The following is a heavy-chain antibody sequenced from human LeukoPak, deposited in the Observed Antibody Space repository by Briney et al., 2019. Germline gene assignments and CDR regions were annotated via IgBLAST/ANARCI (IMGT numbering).Heavy chain of an antibody. V-gene: IGHV4-59*01. Sequence: SETLSLTCTVSGGSINSYYWTWIRQPPGKGLECIGNTYNSGNTNYNPSLKSRVTISVDTSKNQFSLKLNSVTAADTAVYYCARESGSYLWRSWLNPWGQGTLVTVSS. D-gene: IGHD3-16*01. CDR1: GGSINSYY. CDR3: ARESGSYLWRSWLNP. J-gene: IGHJ5*02. CDR2: TYNSGNT.